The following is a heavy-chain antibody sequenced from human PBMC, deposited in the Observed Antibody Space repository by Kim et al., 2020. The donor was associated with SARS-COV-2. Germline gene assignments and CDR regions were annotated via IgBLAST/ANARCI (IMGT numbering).Heavy chain of an antibody. V-gene: IGHV3-23*01. J-gene: IGHJ4*02. CDR3: TTRLNEHFDY. Sequence: GATHYPDSVKGRFTISRDNSKDMLYLQMDSLRVEDSALYFCTTRLNEHFDYWGRGTLVTVSS. D-gene: IGHD2-8*01. CDR2: GAT.